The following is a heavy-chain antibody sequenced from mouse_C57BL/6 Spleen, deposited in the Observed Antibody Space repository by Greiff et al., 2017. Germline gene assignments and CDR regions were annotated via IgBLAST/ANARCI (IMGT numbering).Heavy chain of an antibody. J-gene: IGHJ2*01. D-gene: IGHD4-1*01. CDR1: GYTFTSYW. CDR2: IDPSDSYT. CDR3: ARKDWEKPYCDY. V-gene: IGHV1-69*01. Sequence: QIQLQQPGAELVMPGASVKLSCKASGYTFTSYWMHWVKQRPGQGLEWIGEIDPSDSYTNYNQKFKGKSTLTVDKSSSTAYMQLSSLTSEDSAVYYCARKDWEKPYCDYWGQGTTLTVSS.